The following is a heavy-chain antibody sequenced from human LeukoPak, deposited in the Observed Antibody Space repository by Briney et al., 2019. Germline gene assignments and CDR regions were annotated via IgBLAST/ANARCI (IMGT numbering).Heavy chain of an antibody. J-gene: IGHJ4*02. CDR1: ALTYTSLA. D-gene: IGHD3-3*01. Sequence: GRSLRLSCEPSALTYTSLAMQCVPQAPDRGLQGFAVISYDGNNKYNPDSVQGRFSIPRDKPNNTVYLQMTSLSGDHTAVYYCPRDLGLNFDFWSGYSDYLVQGALVSVCS. V-gene: IGHV3-30*14. CDR2: ISYDGNNK. CDR3: PRDLGLNFDFWSGYSDY.